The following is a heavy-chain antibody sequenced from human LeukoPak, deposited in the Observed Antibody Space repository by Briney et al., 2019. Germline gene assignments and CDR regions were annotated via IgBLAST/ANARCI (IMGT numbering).Heavy chain of an antibody. D-gene: IGHD5-24*01. Sequence: GASLQTSFKGFGYTFSTHWIGWVRQIPGIGLEWMGIIYPGDSDTRYSPSFHGQVTISADKSINPAYLQWTSLKASDTAIYYCATRRDGHLDAFDIWGQGTMVTVSS. J-gene: IGHJ3*02. CDR1: GYTFSTHW. CDR3: ATRRDGHLDAFDI. V-gene: IGHV5-51*01. CDR2: IYPGDSDT.